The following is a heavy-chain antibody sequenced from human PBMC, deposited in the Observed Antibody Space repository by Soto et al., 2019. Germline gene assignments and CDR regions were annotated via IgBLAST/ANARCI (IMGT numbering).Heavy chain of an antibody. J-gene: IGHJ4*02. CDR1: GGSFSGYY. D-gene: IGHD2-2*01. CDR2: INHSGST. CDR3: ARGGIVVVPAAMRSWNY. Sequence: QVQLQQWGAGLLKPSETLSLTCAVYGGSFSGYYWSWIRQPPGKGLEWIGEINHSGSTNYNPSLKIGVSISVDTSKNQFSLKLSAVTAADTAVYYCARGGIVVVPAAMRSWNYWGQGTLVTVSS. V-gene: IGHV4-34*01.